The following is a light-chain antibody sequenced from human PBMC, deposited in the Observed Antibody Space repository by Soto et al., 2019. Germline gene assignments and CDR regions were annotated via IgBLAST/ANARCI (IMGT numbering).Light chain of an antibody. Sequence: IVMTQSPATLSASPGERATLSCRASHSGRSNLAWYQQHPGQAPRPLIYSASTRATGIPARFSGSGSGTEFTLSIGSLPSEDFAIYYCQQYNTWPPTFGQGTKVHIK. V-gene: IGKV3-15*01. CDR1: HSGRSN. J-gene: IGKJ1*01. CDR3: QQYNTWPPT. CDR2: SAS.